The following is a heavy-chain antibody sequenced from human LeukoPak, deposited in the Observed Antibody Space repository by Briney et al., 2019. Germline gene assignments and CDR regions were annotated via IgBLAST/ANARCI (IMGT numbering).Heavy chain of an antibody. CDR1: GFTVSSNY. J-gene: IGHJ6*02. V-gene: IGHV3-53*01. CDR2: IYSGGST. Sequence: PGGSLRLSCAASGFTVSSNYMSWVRQAPGKGLEWVSVIYSGGSTYYADSVKGRFTISRDNSKNTLYLQMNSLRAEDTAVYYCARDVPDDYYYYGMDVWGQGTTVTVSS. D-gene: IGHD2-2*01. CDR3: ARDVPDDYYYYGMDV.